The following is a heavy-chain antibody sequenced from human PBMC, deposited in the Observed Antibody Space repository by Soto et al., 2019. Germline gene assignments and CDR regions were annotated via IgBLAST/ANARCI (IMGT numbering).Heavy chain of an antibody. CDR2: ISYDGSNK. Sequence: GSLRLSCAAPGCTFSSYGMHWVRQAPGKGLEWVAVISYDGSNKYYADTVKGRFTISRDNSRYTVYLQMNSLRAEDTAIYYCARDEDHYFDYWGQGTLVTVSS. CDR3: ARDEDHYFDY. J-gene: IGHJ4*02. V-gene: IGHV3-30*03. CDR1: GCTFSSYG.